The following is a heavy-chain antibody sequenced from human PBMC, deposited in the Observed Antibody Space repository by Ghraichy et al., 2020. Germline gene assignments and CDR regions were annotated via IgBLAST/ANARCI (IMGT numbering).Heavy chain of an antibody. CDR2: INSDGSTT. CDR1: GFTFSSSW. CDR3: TRDTSYSSSS. V-gene: IGHV3-74*01. Sequence: ESLNISCAASGFTFSSSWMHWVRQAPGKGLVWVSYINSDGSTTSYADSVKGRFTISRDNAKNALYLQVNSLRAEDTAVYYCTRDTSYSSSSWGQGTTVTVSS. D-gene: IGHD6-6*01. J-gene: IGHJ6*02.